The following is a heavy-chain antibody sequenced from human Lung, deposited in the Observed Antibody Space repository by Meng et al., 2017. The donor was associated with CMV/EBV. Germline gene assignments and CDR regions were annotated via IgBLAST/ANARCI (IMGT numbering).Heavy chain of an antibody. CDR1: GGTFNSYS. CDR2: SIPMYATV. CDR3: VRDCSVASCYDFYYYGMDV. J-gene: IGHJ6*02. D-gene: IGHD2-2*01. V-gene: IGHV1-69*05. Sequence: SXXVSXKASGGTFNSYSISWVRQAPGQGLEWMGGSIPMYATVNYAQKFQGRVTITTDESASTAYMELSSLRSEDTGVYYCVRDCSVASCYDFYYYGMDVWGRGTTVTVSS.